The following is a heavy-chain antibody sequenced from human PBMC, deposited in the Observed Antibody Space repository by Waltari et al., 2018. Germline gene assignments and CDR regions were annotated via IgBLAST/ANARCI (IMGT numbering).Heavy chain of an antibody. V-gene: IGHV5-51*01. CDR2: ISPGTSDT. J-gene: IGHJ6*03. Sequence: EVQLVQSGAEVKKTGESLKSSCKGSGSSFPSYWIGWGRQRPGKGLEWMGIISPGTSDTRYSPSFQGQVTISADKPISTPYRQWSSLKASDTAMYYCARFRVGFGYYMDVWGKGTTVTVSS. CDR3: ARFRVGFGYYMDV. D-gene: IGHD2-15*01. CDR1: GSSFPSYW.